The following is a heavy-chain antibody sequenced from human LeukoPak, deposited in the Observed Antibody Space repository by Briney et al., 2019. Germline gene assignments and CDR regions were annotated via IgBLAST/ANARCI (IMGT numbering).Heavy chain of an antibody. V-gene: IGHV4-34*01. J-gene: IGHJ4*02. CDR2: INHSGST. CDR3: ARGRIITILHRGYYFDY. Sequence: SETLSLTCAVYGGSFSGYYWSWLRQPPGKGLEWIGEINHSGSTNYNPPLKSRVTISVDTSKNQFSLKLSSVTAADTAVYYCARGRIITILHRGYYFDYWGQGTLVTVSS. D-gene: IGHD3-3*01. CDR1: GGSFSGYY.